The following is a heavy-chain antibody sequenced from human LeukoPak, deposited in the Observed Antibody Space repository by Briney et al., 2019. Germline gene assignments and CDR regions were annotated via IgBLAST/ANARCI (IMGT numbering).Heavy chain of an antibody. CDR1: GFTFSSYA. J-gene: IGHJ4*02. V-gene: IGHV3-23*01. CDR2: ISGHGGST. D-gene: IGHD2-8*01. CDR3: AKDFGNCINGVCYGTPFDY. Sequence: GGSLRLSCAASGFTFSSYAMSWVRQAPGEGLEWVSGISGHGGSTYYADSVKGRFTISRDNSKNTLYLQMNSLRAEDTAEYYCAKDFGNCINGVCYGTPFDYWGQGTLVTVSS.